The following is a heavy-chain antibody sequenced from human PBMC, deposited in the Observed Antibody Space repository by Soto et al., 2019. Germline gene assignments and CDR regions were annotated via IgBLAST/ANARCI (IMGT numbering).Heavy chain of an antibody. CDR2: INSDGSHT. CDR3: AKEGDYGGYAGENGFDS. CDR1: GLTFFAYW. J-gene: IGHJ5*01. Sequence: EVQLVESGGGLVQPGGSLRLSCAASGLTFFAYWIHWVRQVPGKGLVWVSRINSDGSHTSYADSVRGRFTISRDNSKNTVYLQMNSLTSQETAVYYCAKEGDYGGYAGENGFDSWGQGSLVTVSS. V-gene: IGHV3-74*01. D-gene: IGHD4-17*01.